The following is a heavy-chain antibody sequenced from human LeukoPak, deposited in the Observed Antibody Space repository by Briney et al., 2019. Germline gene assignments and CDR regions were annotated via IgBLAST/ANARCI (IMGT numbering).Heavy chain of an antibody. CDR3: ARDRHYYGMDV. Sequence: KTLETLSLTCTVSGGSISSYYWSWIRRPAGKGLEWIGRIYTSGSTNYNPSLKSRVTMSVDTSKNQFSLKLSSVTAADTAVYYCARDRHYYGMDVWGQGTTVTVSS. V-gene: IGHV4-4*07. CDR2: IYTSGST. J-gene: IGHJ6*02. CDR1: GGSISSYY.